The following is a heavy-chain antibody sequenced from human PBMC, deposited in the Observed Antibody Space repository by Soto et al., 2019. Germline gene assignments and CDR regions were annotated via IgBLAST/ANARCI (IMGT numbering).Heavy chain of an antibody. Sequence: QVQLQQWGAGLLKPSETLSLTRAVYGGSFSGYYWSWIRQPPGKGLEWIGEINHSGSTNYNPSLKSRVTISVDTSKNQFSLKLSSVTAADTAVYYCARVGMDVWGQGTTVTVSS. V-gene: IGHV4-34*01. J-gene: IGHJ6*02. CDR2: INHSGST. CDR3: ARVGMDV. CDR1: GGSFSGYY.